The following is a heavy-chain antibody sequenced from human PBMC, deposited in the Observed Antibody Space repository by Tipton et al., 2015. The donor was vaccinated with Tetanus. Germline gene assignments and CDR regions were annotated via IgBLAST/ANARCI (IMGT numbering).Heavy chain of an antibody. Sequence: SLRLPCAASGFVFRSLAMHWVRQTPGKGLEWVAVIWSDGSNKYYVDSVKGRFTVSRDNSKSTLYLQVNSLRGDDTAVYFCVRDPYCGGDCNRSGYFEYWGQGSLVTVSP. J-gene: IGHJ4*02. D-gene: IGHD2-21*02. CDR3: VRDPYCGGDCNRSGYFEY. V-gene: IGHV3-33*01. CDR2: IWSDGSNK. CDR1: GFVFRSLA.